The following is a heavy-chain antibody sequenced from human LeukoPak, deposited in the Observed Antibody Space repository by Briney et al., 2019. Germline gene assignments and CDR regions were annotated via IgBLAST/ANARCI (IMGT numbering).Heavy chain of an antibody. CDR1: GFTVSSSF. Sequence: GGSLRLSCAASGFTVSSSFMSWVRQAPGKGLEWVAVFYSGGSTYYADSVKGRFTISRDNSKNTLYLQMNSLRAEDTAVYYCAKDAYCSSTSCSSRGPFDPWGQGTLVTVSS. CDR2: FYSGGST. V-gene: IGHV3-53*01. CDR3: AKDAYCSSTSCSSRGPFDP. J-gene: IGHJ5*02. D-gene: IGHD2-2*01.